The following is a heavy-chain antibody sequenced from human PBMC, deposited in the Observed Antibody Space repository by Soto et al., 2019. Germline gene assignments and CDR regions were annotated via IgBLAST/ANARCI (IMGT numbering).Heavy chain of an antibody. CDR1: VGAISGYY. D-gene: IGHD3-3*01. Sequence: SETLSLTCTVSVGAISGYYWTLIRQSAGKGLECIWRIYSSGGTKYNPSLQSRVTMSLDTSKNQFSLRLTSVTAADTAVYYCERGQRFSDSFAPWGQGTVVTVS. CDR3: ERGQRFSDSFAP. V-gene: IGHV4-4*07. J-gene: IGHJ5*02. CDR2: IYSSGGT.